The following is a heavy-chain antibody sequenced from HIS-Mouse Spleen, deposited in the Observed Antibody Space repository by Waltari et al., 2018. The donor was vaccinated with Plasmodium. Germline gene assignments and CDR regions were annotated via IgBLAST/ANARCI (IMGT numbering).Heavy chain of an antibody. CDR3: ARGGYSSSSYYFDY. CDR2: IYYSGST. J-gene: IGHJ4*02. CDR1: GGSISSYY. Sequence: QVQLQESGPGLVKPSETLSLTCTVSGGSISSYYWSWIRTPPGKGLEWIAYIYYSGSTNYNPSLKSRVTISVDTSKNQFSLKLSSVTAADTAVFYCARGGYSSSSYYFDYWGQGTLVTVSS. V-gene: IGHV4-59*01. D-gene: IGHD6-6*01.